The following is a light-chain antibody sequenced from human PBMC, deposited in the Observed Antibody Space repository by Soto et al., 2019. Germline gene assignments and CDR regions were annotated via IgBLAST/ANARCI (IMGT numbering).Light chain of an antibody. CDR2: DVR. V-gene: IGLV2-14*03. CDR3: ISFTSSSPYV. J-gene: IGLJ1*01. Sequence: QSALTQPASVSGSPVQSITISCTGPSSEVSGNNYVSWYQHHPGQAPKLLIYDVRHRPSGVSNRISGSKSGNTVSLTISGLQTEDEADYYCISFTSSSPYVFGSGTKLTVL. CDR1: SSEVSGNNY.